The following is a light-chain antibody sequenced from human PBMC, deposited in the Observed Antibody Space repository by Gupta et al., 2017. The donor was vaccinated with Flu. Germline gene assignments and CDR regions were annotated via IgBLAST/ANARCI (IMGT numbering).Light chain of an antibody. J-gene: IGLJ3*02. V-gene: IGLV1-47*01. Sequence: QSVLTQPPSASGTPGQWVTISCSGSSSNIGSNYVYWYQQLPGTAPKLPIYRNNPRPSGVPDRFSGSKSGTSASLAISGLRSEDEADYYCAAWDDSLSGWVFGGGTKLTVL. CDR2: RNN. CDR1: SSNIGSNY. CDR3: AAWDDSLSGWV.